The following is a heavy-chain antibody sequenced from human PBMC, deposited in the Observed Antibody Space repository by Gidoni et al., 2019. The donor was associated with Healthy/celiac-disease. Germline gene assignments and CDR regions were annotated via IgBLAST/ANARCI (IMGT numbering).Heavy chain of an antibody. J-gene: IGHJ6*02. CDR2: ISSSGSTI. CDR1: GFTFRRYE. V-gene: IGHV3-48*03. D-gene: IGHD1-26*01. Sequence: EVQLVESGGGLVKPGGSLSLSCAASGFTFRRYEMNWVRQAPGKGLEWFSYISSSGSTIYYADSVKGRFTISRDNAKNSLYLQMNSLRAEDTAVYYCARDGGRSWALGGMDVWGQGTTVTVSS. CDR3: ARDGGRSWALGGMDV.